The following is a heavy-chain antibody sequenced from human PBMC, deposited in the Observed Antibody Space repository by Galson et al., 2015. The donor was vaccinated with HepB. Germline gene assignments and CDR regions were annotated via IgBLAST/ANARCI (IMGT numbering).Heavy chain of an antibody. CDR3: ARGYGGSRMATIPPPDY. V-gene: IGHV4-34*01. CDR1: GGSFSGYY. J-gene: IGHJ4*02. D-gene: IGHD5-24*01. Sequence: SETLSLTCAVYGGSFSGYYWSWIRQPPGKGLEWIGEINHSGSTNYNPSLKSRVTISVDTSKNQFSLKLSSVTAADTAVYYCARGYGGSRMATIPPPDYWGQGTLVTVSS. CDR2: INHSGST.